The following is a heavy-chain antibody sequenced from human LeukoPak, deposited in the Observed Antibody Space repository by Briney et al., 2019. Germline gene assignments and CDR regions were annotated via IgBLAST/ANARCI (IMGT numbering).Heavy chain of an antibody. J-gene: IGHJ6*03. CDR3: ARDTGYYGSGYYYYMDV. Sequence: PGGSLRLSCAASGFTFSDYYMSWIRQAPGKGLVWVSRINSDGSSTSYADSVKGRFTISRDNAKNSLYLQMNSLRAEDTAVYYCARDTGYYGSGYYYYMDVWGKGTTVTVSS. CDR2: INSDGSST. CDR1: GFTFSDYY. V-gene: IGHV3-11*06. D-gene: IGHD3-10*01.